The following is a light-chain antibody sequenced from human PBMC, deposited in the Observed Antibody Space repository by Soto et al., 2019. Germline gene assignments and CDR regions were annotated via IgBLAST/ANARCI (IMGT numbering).Light chain of an antibody. V-gene: IGKV3-20*01. CDR3: QQDGSHLT. CDR2: NTS. J-gene: IGKJ4*01. CDR1: QGGSTNY. Sequence: EIVLTQSPGTLSLSPGERATLSCRSSQGGSTNYLAWYQQKPGQAPRLLIYNTSRRATGIPDRFSGSGSGTDFTLTISRLEPEDFAVYYCQQDGSHLTFGGGTKLEI.